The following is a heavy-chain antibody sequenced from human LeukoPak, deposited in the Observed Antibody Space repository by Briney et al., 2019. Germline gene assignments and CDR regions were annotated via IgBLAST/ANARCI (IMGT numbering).Heavy chain of an antibody. D-gene: IGHD3-9*01. V-gene: IGHV3-30*18. Sequence: GRSLRLSCAASGFTFSNYGMHWVRQAPGKGLEWVAVISYDGSNKYYADSVKGRFTISRDNSKNTLYLQMNSLRAEDTAVYYCAKVLYDILTGYYGPQDYWGQRTLVTVSS. CDR2: ISYDGSNK. CDR1: GFTFSNYG. J-gene: IGHJ4*02. CDR3: AKVLYDILTGYYGPQDY.